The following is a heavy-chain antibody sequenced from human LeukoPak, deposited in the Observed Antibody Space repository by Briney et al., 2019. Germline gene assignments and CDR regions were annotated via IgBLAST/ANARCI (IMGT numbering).Heavy chain of an antibody. D-gene: IGHD3-16*01. V-gene: IGHV4-38-2*02. CDR1: SYSISSGYY. CDR3: ARDMMGHGDAFDI. J-gene: IGHJ3*02. CDR2: IYHSGST. Sequence: PSETLSLTCTVSSYSISSGYYWGWIRQPPGKGLEWIGSIYHSGSTYYNPSLKSRVTISIDTSKNQFSLKVSSVTAADTAVYYCARDMMGHGDAFDIWGQGTRVTVSS.